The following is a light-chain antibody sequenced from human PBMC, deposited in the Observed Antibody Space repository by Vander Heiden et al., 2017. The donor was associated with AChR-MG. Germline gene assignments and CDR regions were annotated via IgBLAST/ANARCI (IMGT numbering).Light chain of an antibody. Sequence: QPVLTQPPSASGTPGQRVTISCSGSRMNIGMNDVYWYQQLPGTAPKLLISADNQRPSGVPDRFSCSKSGTAASPAISRLRSEDEAADYCAAWDDSMSGSVVFGGGTKLTVL. J-gene: IGLJ2*01. CDR1: RMNIGMND. CDR2: ADN. V-gene: IGLV1-47*02. CDR3: AAWDDSMSGSVV.